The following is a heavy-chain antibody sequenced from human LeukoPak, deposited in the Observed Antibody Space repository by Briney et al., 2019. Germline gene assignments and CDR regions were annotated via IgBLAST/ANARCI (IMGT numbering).Heavy chain of an antibody. J-gene: IGHJ4*02. D-gene: IGHD3-9*01. V-gene: IGHV3-9*01. Sequence: GRSLTLSCATSGFTFDDYAMHWVRQAPGKGLEWVSGISWNSGSIGYADSVKGRFTISRDNAKNSLYLQMNSLRAEDTALYYCAKGLNYDILTGPDYWGQGTLVTVSS. CDR2: ISWNSGSI. CDR1: GFTFDDYA. CDR3: AKGLNYDILTGPDY.